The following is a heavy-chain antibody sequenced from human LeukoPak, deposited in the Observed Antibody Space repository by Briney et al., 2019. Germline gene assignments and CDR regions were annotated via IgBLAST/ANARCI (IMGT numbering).Heavy chain of an antibody. CDR1: GFTFSSYE. CDR2: ISGSGSTI. D-gene: IGHD3-22*01. CDR3: ARAPDSSGYYYYFDY. J-gene: IGHJ4*02. V-gene: IGHV3-48*03. Sequence: PGGSLRLSCAASGFTFSSYEMNWVRQAPGKGLEWVSYISGSGSTIYYADSVKGRFTISRDNAKNSLYLQMDSLRVEDTAVYYCARAPDSSGYYYYFDYWGQGALVTVSS.